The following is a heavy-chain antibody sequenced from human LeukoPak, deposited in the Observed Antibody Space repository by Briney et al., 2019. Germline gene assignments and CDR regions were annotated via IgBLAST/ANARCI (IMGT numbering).Heavy chain of an antibody. V-gene: IGHV4-34*01. CDR1: GGSFSGYY. CDR3: ARSGYSYGLDY. CDR2: INHSGST. D-gene: IGHD5-18*01. J-gene: IGHJ4*02. Sequence: SETLSLTCAVYGGSFSGYYWSWIRQPPGKGLEWIGEINHSGSTNYNPSLKSRVTISVDTSKNQFSLKLSSVTAADTAVYYCARSGYSYGLDYWGQGTLVTVST.